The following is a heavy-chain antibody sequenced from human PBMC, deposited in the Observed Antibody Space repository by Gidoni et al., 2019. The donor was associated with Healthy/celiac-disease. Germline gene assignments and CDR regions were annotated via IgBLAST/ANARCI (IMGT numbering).Heavy chain of an antibody. J-gene: IGHJ1*01. V-gene: IGHV3-64*01. D-gene: IGHD3-10*01. Sequence: VQLVESGGGLVQPGGSLRLSCEASGFIFSSYSTHWVRQAPGKGLEHVSRITPDGDSIYYAKSVEGRFTTSRDNSKQTLYLQMDSLKAEDMAVYFCLRDPSLEYGVRWGQGTLVTVSS. CDR2: ITPDGDSI. CDR3: LRDPSLEYGVR. CDR1: GFIFSSYS.